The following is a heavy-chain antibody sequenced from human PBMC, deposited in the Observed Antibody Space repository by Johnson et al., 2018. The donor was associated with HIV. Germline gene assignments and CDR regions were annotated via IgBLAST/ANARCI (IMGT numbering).Heavy chain of an antibody. V-gene: IGHV3-23*04. CDR2: ISGSGGST. D-gene: IGHD2/OR15-2a*01. Sequence: VQLVESGGGLVQPGGSLRLSCAASRFTFSSYAMSWVRQAPGKGLEWVSAISGSGGSTYYADSVKGRFTISRDNYKNTLYLQMNSLRAEDTAVYSCARAEGEYDAFDIWGQGTMVTVAS. CDR1: RFTFSSYA. CDR3: ARAEGEYDAFDI. J-gene: IGHJ3*02.